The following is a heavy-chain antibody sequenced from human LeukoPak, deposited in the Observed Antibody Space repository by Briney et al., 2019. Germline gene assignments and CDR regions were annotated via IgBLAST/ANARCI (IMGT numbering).Heavy chain of an antibody. D-gene: IGHD3-10*01. CDR1: GFTFSSYA. J-gene: IGHJ6*02. Sequence: GGSLRLSCAASGFTFSSYAMSWVRQAPGKGLEWVSAISGSGGSTYYADSVKGRFTISRDNSKNTLYLQMNSLRAEDTAVYYCAKDQALITMVRGVRSYYYYGMDVWGQGTTVTVSS. V-gene: IGHV3-23*01. CDR2: ISGSGGST. CDR3: AKDQALITMVRGVRSYYYYGMDV.